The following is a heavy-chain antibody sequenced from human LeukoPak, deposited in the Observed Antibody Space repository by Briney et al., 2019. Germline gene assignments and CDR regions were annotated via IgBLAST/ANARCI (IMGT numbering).Heavy chain of an antibody. J-gene: IGHJ4*02. CDR2: ISGGGGST. Sequence: GGSLRLSCAASGFTFSTYAMSWVRQAPGKGLEWVSAISGGGGSTYYADSVKGRFTISRDNSKNTLYLQMNSLRAEDTAVYYCAKGGYYGSGTYYNYYFDYWGQGTLVTVPS. CDR1: GFTFSTYA. CDR3: AKGGYYGSGTYYNYYFDY. V-gene: IGHV3-23*01. D-gene: IGHD3-10*01.